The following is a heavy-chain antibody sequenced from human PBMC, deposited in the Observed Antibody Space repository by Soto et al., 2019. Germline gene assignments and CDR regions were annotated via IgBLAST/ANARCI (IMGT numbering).Heavy chain of an antibody. J-gene: IGHJ4*02. Sequence: SVKVSCKASGGTFSSYAISWVRQAPGQGLEWMGGIIPIFGTANYAQKFQGRVTITADESTSTAYMELSSLRSEDTAVYYCAREPPKDIVATITDYWGQGTLVTVSS. CDR1: GGTFSSYA. CDR3: AREPPKDIVATITDY. D-gene: IGHD5-12*01. V-gene: IGHV1-69*13. CDR2: IIPIFGTA.